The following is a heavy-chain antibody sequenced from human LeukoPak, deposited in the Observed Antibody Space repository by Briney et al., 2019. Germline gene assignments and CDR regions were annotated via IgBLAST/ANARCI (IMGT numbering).Heavy chain of an antibody. CDR3: ARGRSGYSSSWHVSVYFDY. CDR2: INHSGST. V-gene: IGHV4-34*01. J-gene: IGHJ4*02. Sequence: PSETLSLTCAVYGGSFSGYYWSWIRQPPGKGLEWIGEINHSGSTNYNPSLKSRVTISVDTSKNQFSLKLSSVTAADTAVYYCARGRSGYSSSWHVSVYFDYWGQGTLVTVSS. CDR1: GGSFSGYY. D-gene: IGHD6-13*01.